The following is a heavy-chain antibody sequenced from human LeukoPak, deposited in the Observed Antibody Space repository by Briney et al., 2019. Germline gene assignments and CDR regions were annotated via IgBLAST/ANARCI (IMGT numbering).Heavy chain of an antibody. CDR2: INPNSGGT. D-gene: IGHD3-22*01. CDR3: ARAPENSGYYYGY. Sequence: ASVKVSCKASGYTFTGYYMHWVRQAPGQGLEWMGWINPNSGGTNYAQKFQGRVTMTRDTSISTAYMKLSRLRSDDTAVYYCARAPENSGYYYGYWGQGTLVTVSS. V-gene: IGHV1-2*02. CDR1: GYTFTGYY. J-gene: IGHJ4*02.